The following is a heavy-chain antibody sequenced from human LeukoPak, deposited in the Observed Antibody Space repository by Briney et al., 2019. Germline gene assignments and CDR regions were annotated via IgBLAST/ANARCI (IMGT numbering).Heavy chain of an antibody. V-gene: IGHV4-39*01. D-gene: IGHD2/OR15-2a*01. CDR3: ARGGLTSLWRFDP. Sequence: SETLSLTCTVSGGSISNNNHYWGWIRQPPEKGLEWIGSIYNSGSAYNNPSLKSRVTISVDTSKNQFSLKLSSVTAADTAVYYCARGGLTSLWRFDPWGQGTLVTVSS. J-gene: IGHJ5*02. CDR1: GGSISNNNHY. CDR2: IYNSGSA.